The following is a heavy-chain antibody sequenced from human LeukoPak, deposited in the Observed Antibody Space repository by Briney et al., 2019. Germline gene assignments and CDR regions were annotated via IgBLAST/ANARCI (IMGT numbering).Heavy chain of an antibody. CDR1: GGSFSGYY. J-gene: IGHJ6*03. V-gene: IGHV4-34*01. Sequence: SETLSLTCAVYGGSFSGYYWSWIRQPPGKGLEWIGEINHSGSTNYNPSLKSRVTISVDTSKNQFSLKLSSVTAADTAVYYCARFCSSTSCYQGYYYMDAWGKGTTVTVSS. CDR3: ARFCSSTSCYQGYYYMDA. D-gene: IGHD2-2*01. CDR2: INHSGST.